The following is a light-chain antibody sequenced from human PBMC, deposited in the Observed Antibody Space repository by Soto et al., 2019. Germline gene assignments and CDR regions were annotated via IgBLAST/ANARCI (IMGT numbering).Light chain of an antibody. CDR2: DVS. J-gene: IGLJ1*01. CDR3: GSYAGSYTYV. V-gene: IGLV2-11*01. CDR1: SSDVVGYNY. Sequence: QSALTQPRSVSGSPGQSVTISCTGTSSDVVGYNYVSWYQQHPGKAPKLMIYDVSKRPSGVPDRFSGSKSGNTASLTISGLQAEDEADYYCGSYAGSYTYVFGTGTKLTVL.